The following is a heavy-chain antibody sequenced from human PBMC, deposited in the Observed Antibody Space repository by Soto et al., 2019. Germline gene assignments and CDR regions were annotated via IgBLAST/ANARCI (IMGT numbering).Heavy chain of an antibody. CDR2: INTNNGNT. J-gene: IGHJ6*02. CDR3: AMVDVYVTPSPQDV. CDR1: GYTFTSYD. Sequence: ASVKVSCKASGYTFTSYDINWLQQATGQGLEWMGWINTNNGNTSYAQNLQGRVTLTTDTSTSTAYMELTSLRSNDTAIYYCAMVDVYVTPSPQDVWGQGTTVTVSS. V-gene: IGHV1-18*01. D-gene: IGHD3-16*01.